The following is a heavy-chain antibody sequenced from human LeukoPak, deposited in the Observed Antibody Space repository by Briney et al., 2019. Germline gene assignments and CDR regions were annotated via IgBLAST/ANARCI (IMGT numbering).Heavy chain of an antibody. CDR1: GFTFSDYD. D-gene: IGHD2-2*02. J-gene: IGHJ4*02. V-gene: IGHV3-21*01. CDR3: ARSSEGRIPSFHYFDN. CDR2: ISSTSDYI. Sequence: GGSLRLSCAASGFTFSDYDMNWVRQAPGKGLEWVSSISSTSDYIYYADSLKGRFTISRDHADNSLYLQMNSLRADDTAVYYCARSSEGRIPSFHYFDNWGQGTLVTVSP.